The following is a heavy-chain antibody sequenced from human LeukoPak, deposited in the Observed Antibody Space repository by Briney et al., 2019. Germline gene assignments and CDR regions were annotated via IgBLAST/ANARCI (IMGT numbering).Heavy chain of an antibody. CDR1: GGTFSSYA. J-gene: IGHJ5*02. Sequence: SVKVSCKASGGTFSSYAISWVRQAPGQGLEWLGGIMPLFGTAGYAQQFQGRVTITKDESTRTVYLELTSLTSDDTAVYYCARDVHGDYGSGWFDPWGQGTLVSVSS. CDR3: ARDVHGDYGSGWFDP. V-gene: IGHV1-69*05. CDR2: IMPLFGTA. D-gene: IGHD4-17*01.